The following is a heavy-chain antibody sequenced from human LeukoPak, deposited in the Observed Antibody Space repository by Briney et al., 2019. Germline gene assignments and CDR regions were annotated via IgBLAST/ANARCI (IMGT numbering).Heavy chain of an antibody. CDR3: AKDRESNYYGTWFDP. CDR2: TYYRSKWYN. CDR1: GDSVSSNSAA. J-gene: IGHJ5*02. D-gene: IGHD4-11*01. Sequence: SQTLSLTCAISGDSVSSNSAAWNWIRQSPSRGLEWLGRTYYRSKWYNAYAPSVKSRITIKPDTSKNQFSLHLNSVTPGDTAVYYCAKDRESNYYGTWFDPWGQGTLVTVSS. V-gene: IGHV6-1*01.